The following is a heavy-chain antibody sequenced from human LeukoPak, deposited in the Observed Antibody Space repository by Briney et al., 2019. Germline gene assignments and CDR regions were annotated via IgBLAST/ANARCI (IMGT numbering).Heavy chain of an antibody. CDR1: GFTFSSYS. CDR2: ISSSSSTI. J-gene: IGHJ2*01. Sequence: GGSLRLSCAASGFTFSSYSMNWVRQAPGKGLEWVSYISSSSSTIYYADSVKGRFTISRDNAKNSLYLQMNSLRAEDTAVYYRARVGLLVKRGWDWYFDLWGRGTRVTVSS. D-gene: IGHD6-13*01. CDR3: ARVGLLVKRGWDWYFDL. V-gene: IGHV3-48*04.